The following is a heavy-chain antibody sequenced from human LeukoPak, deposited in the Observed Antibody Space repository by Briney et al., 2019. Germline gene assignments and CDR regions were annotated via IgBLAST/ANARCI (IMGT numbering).Heavy chain of an antibody. J-gene: IGHJ2*01. V-gene: IGHV3-53*01. CDR3: AREVVTAGPTRWYFDL. CDR2: IHTGGNT. CDR1: GFSVRSNY. Sequence: TGGSLRLSCAASGFSVRSNYMNWVRQAPGKGLDWVSVIHTGGNTYYADSVKGRFTISRDNSKNTLYLQMNSLRVEDTAVYYCAREVVTAGPTRWYFDLWGRGTLVTVSS. D-gene: IGHD2-21*02.